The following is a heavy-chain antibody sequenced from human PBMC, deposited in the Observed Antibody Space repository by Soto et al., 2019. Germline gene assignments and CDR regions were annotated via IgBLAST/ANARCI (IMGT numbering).Heavy chain of an antibody. V-gene: IGHV3-33*01. CDR3: ARVQEKTRPHYGMDV. Sequence: QVQLVESGGGVVQPGRSLRLSCAASGFTFSSYGMHWVRQAPGKGLEWVAVIWYDGSNKYYADSVKGRFTISRDNSKNTVYLQMNSLRAEDTAVYYCARVQEKTRPHYGMDVWGQGTTVTVSS. CDR2: IWYDGSNK. D-gene: IGHD4-17*01. J-gene: IGHJ6*02. CDR1: GFTFSSYG.